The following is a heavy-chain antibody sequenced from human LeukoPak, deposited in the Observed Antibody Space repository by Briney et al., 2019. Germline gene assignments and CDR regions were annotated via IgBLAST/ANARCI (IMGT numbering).Heavy chain of an antibody. V-gene: IGHV3-30-3*01. CDR2: ISYDGSNK. CDR1: GFTFSSYA. D-gene: IGHD4-17*01. Sequence: GRSLRLSCAASGFTFSSYAMHWVRQAPGKGLEWVAVISYDGSNKYYADSVKGRFTISRDNSKNTLYLQMNSLRAEDTAVYYGRTTVTSPYWGQGTLVTVSS. CDR3: RTTVTSPY. J-gene: IGHJ4*02.